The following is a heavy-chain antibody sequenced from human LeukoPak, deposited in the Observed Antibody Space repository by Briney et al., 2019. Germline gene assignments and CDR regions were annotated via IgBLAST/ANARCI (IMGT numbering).Heavy chain of an antibody. CDR2: ISSNGGST. CDR1: GFTFSSYA. Sequence: GGSLRLSCAASGFTFSSYAMHWVRQAPGKGLEYVSAISSNGGSTYFANSVKGRFTISRDNSKNTLYLQMGSLRAEDMAVYYSARVGNRYCSSTSCYSETWGQGTLVTVSS. CDR3: ARVGNRYCSSTSCYSET. V-gene: IGHV3-64*01. J-gene: IGHJ5*02. D-gene: IGHD2-2*01.